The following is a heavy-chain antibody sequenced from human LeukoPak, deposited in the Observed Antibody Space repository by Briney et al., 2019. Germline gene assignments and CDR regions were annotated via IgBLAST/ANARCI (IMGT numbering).Heavy chain of an antibody. CDR3: ARVRYGSGTS. CDR1: EDSISSYY. J-gene: IGHJ5*02. Sequence: PSETLSLTCTVSEDSISSYYWSWIRQPPGKGLEWIGYIYYNGITNSNPSLKSRVTISVDRSQSQFSLRLSSVTAADTAVYYCARVRYGSGTSWGQGTLVTVSS. CDR2: IYYNGIT. V-gene: IGHV4-59*12. D-gene: IGHD3-10*01.